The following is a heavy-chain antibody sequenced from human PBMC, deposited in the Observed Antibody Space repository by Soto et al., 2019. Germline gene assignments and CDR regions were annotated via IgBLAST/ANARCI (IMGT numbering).Heavy chain of an antibody. CDR2: IIPIFGTA. CDR3: ASYCSGGSCYSGYYYYGMDV. V-gene: IGHV1-69*13. D-gene: IGHD2-15*01. Sequence: SVKVSCKASGGTFSSYAISWVRQAPGQGLEWMGGIIPIFGTANYAQKFQGRVTITADESTSTAHMELSSLRSEDTAVYYCASYCSGGSCYSGYYYYGMDVWGQGTTVTVSS. J-gene: IGHJ6*02. CDR1: GGTFSSYA.